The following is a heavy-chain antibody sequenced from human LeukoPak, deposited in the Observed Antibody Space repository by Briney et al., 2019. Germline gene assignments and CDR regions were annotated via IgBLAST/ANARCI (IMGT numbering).Heavy chain of an antibody. CDR3: ARGLRYYYGSSGYTHFDY. D-gene: IGHD3-22*01. J-gene: IGHJ4*02. V-gene: IGHV4-59*01. CDR1: GGSISSYY. CDR2: IYYSGST. Sequence: PSETLSLTCTVSGGSISSYYWSWIRQPPGKGLEWIGYIYYSGSTNYNPSLKSRVTISVDTSKNQFSLKLSSVTAADTAVYYCARGLRYYYGSSGYTHFDYWGQGTLVTVSS.